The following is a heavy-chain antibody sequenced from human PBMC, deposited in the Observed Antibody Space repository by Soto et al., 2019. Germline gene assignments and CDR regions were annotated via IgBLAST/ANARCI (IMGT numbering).Heavy chain of an antibody. V-gene: IGHV3-48*03. J-gene: IGHJ4*02. D-gene: IGHD3-22*01. Sequence: GGSLRLSCAAFGFNFSTYEMNWVRQAPGKGLEWVSHISVTGRTVGYTDSVKGRFTVSRDNAKNSLSLQMNSLRVDDTAVYYCAGGRYYYDSSGYDYWGQGTLVTVSS. CDR2: ISVTGRTV. CDR1: GFNFSTYE. CDR3: AGGRYYYDSSGYDY.